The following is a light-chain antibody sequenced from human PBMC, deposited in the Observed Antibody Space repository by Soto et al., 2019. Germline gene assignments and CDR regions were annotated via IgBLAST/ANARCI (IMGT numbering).Light chain of an antibody. J-gene: IGLJ3*02. CDR3: CSYVRSNTLV. V-gene: IGLV2-23*01. CDR2: EGI. CDR1: SSDVGSYNL. Sequence: QSALTQPASVSGSPGQSITISCTGTSSDVGSYNLVSWYQQLPGKAPKLMIYEGIKRPSGISDRFSGSKSGNTASLTISGLQAEDEADYYCCSYVRSNTLVFGGGTQLTVL.